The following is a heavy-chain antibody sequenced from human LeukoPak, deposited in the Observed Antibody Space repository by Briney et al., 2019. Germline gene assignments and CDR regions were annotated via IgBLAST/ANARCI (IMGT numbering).Heavy chain of an antibody. CDR3: TRATWDTGNPFDY. J-gene: IGHJ4*02. D-gene: IGHD5-18*01. Sequence: GGPLRLSCAASGFTFSSYWMHWVRQAPGKGLVWVSNINSDGSRTNYADSVRGRFTISRDNAKNTLYLQMNSLRAEDTAVYYCTRATWDTGNPFDYWGQGTLVTVSS. CDR1: GFTFSSYW. CDR2: INSDGSRT. V-gene: IGHV3-74*01.